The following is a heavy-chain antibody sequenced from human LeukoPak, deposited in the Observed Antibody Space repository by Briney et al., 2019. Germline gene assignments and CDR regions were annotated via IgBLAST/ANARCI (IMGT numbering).Heavy chain of an antibody. V-gene: IGHV1-18*01. D-gene: IGHD2-8*01. CDR2: ISTSNGNT. J-gene: IGHJ3*02. CDR1: GYTFTNYG. CDR3: ARQRGGQYEDGFDM. Sequence: ASVTVSCKASGYTFTNYGINWVRQAPGQGLEWMGWISTSNGNTNYAENLQGRVTMTTDTSTSTAYMELRSLRSDDTAVYYCARQRGGQYEDGFDMWGQGTMVTVSS.